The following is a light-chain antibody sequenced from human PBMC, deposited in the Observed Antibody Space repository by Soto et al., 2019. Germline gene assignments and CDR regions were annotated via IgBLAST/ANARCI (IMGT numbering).Light chain of an antibody. CDR2: ANS. CDR3: AAWDDSLSARV. J-gene: IGLJ3*02. V-gene: IGLV1-47*01. Sequence: QAVVTQPPSASATPGQRVTISCSGGSSNIGNNLVYWYQQVPGTAPKFLIYANSQRPSGVPDRFSGSKSGTSASLAISGLRSEDEADYYCAAWDDSLSARVFGGGTKVTVL. CDR1: SSNIGNNL.